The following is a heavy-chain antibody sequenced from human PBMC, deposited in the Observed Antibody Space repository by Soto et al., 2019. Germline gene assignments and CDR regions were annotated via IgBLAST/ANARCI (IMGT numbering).Heavy chain of an antibody. V-gene: IGHV4-30-4*01. J-gene: IGHJ5*01. CDR2: IYHTGNT. Sequence: PSETLSLTCTVSGGSISDDSYWSWISQTPGKGLEWIGYIYHTGNTYYTPSLRSRVSISVDKSKSQFSLKLISATAADTAVYFCAREEYQLLSSVSWFDSWGQGTMVTVSS. D-gene: IGHD2-2*01. CDR1: GGSISDDSY. CDR3: AREEYQLLSSVSWFDS.